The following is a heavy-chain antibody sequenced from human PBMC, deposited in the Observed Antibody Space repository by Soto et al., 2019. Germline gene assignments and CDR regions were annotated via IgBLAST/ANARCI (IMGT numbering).Heavy chain of an antibody. D-gene: IGHD3-22*01. CDR2: ISGSGGST. J-gene: IGHJ4*02. Sequence: GGSLRLSCGASGFTFSSYAMSWVRQAPGKGLEWVSAISGSGGSTYYADSVKGRFTISRDNSRNTLYLQMNSLRAEDTAVYYCANYYDSSGPSDNFDYWGQGTLVTVSS. CDR1: GFTFSSYA. V-gene: IGHV3-23*01. CDR3: ANYYDSSGPSDNFDY.